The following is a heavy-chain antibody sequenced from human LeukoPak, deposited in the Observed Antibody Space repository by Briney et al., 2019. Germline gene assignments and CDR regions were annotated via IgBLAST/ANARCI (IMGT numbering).Heavy chain of an antibody. J-gene: IGHJ4*02. CDR1: GGSISSYY. D-gene: IGHD3-22*01. Sequence: SETLSLTCTVSGGSISSYYWSWIRQPPGKGLEWIGYVHYSGSTNYNPSLKSRVTISVDTSKNQFSLKLSSVTAADTAVYYCARSLMIVVVNDYWGQGTLVTVSS. CDR2: VHYSGST. CDR3: ARSLMIVVVNDY. V-gene: IGHV4-59*12.